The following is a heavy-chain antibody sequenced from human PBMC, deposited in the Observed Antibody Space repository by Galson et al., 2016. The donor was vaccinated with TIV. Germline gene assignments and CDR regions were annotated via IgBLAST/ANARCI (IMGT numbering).Heavy chain of an antibody. CDR1: GFSLSTTEMC. CDR3: ARTRWYEDGYVFDF. V-gene: IGHV2-70*11. J-gene: IGHJ3*01. CDR2: IDWDDAK. Sequence: PALVKPTQTLTLTCIFSGFSLSTTEMCVSLIRQPPGKALEWLARIDWDDAKHYSMSLRPRLTISKATSKNQVVLKMTNMDPVDTSTYYCARTRWYEDGYVFDFWGQGTMVTVSS. D-gene: IGHD6-13*01.